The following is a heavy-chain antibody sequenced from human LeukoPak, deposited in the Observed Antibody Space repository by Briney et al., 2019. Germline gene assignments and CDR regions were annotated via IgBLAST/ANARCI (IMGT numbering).Heavy chain of an antibody. CDR2: IYSSGST. CDR1: GASINSGSNY. CDR3: ARASYYYGSGSLSDY. J-gene: IGHJ4*02. Sequence: SETLSLTCRVSGASINSGSNYWGWIRQPPGKTLEWIGSIYSSGSTYYNPSLKSRVIIMIDTPKNHFSLKLSSVTAADTAVYYCARASYYYGSGSLSDYWGQGTLVTVSS. V-gene: IGHV4-39*02. D-gene: IGHD3-10*01.